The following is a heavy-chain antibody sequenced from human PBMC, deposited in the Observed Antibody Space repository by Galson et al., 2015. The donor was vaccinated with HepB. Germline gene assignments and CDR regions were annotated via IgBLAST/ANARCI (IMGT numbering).Heavy chain of an antibody. CDR3: TRISAHYDYVWGAFDI. CDR2: IRSKAYGGTT. J-gene: IGHJ3*02. V-gene: IGHV3-49*04. D-gene: IGHD3-16*01. CDR1: GFTFSSYA. Sequence: SLRLSCAASGFTFSSYAMSWVRQAPGKGLGWVGFIRSKAYGGTTEYAASVKGRFTISRDDSKSIAYLQMNSLKTEDTAVYYCTRISAHYDYVWGAFDIWGQGTMVTVSS.